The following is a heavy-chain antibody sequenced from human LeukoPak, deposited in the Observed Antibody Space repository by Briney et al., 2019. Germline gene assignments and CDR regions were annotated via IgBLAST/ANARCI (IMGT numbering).Heavy chain of an antibody. D-gene: IGHD1-14*01. Sequence: GASLRLSCAASGFTFSSYWMSWVRQAPGKGLEWVANIKQDGSEKYYVDSVKGRFTISRDNAKDSLYLQMNSLRAEDTAVHFCARVRRAKRQNRYYFYYYMDVWGKGTTVTVSS. CDR1: GFTFSSYW. J-gene: IGHJ6*03. V-gene: IGHV3-7*01. CDR3: ARVRRAKRQNRYYFYYYMDV. CDR2: IKQDGSEK.